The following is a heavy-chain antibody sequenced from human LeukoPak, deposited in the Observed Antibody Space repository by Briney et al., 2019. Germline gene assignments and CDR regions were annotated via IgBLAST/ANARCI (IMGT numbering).Heavy chain of an antibody. CDR2: IYYSGST. J-gene: IGHJ6*02. CDR3: ARMRYYYYGMVV. V-gene: IGHV4-59*01. CDR1: GGSISSYY. Sequence: PSETLSLTCTVSGGSISSYYWSWIRQPPGKGLEWIGYIYYSGSTNYNPSLKSRVTISVDTSKNQFSLKLSSVTAADTAVYYCARMRYYYYGMVVWGQGTTVTVSS.